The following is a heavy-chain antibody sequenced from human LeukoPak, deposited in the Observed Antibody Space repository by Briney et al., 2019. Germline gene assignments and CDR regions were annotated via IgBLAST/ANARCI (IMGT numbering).Heavy chain of an antibody. V-gene: IGHV1-8*01. J-gene: IGHJ4*02. CDR3: ARAGGYCGRISCPYYFDY. CDR1: GYTFSSYD. D-gene: IGHD2-15*01. CDR2: MNPNSGNT. Sequence: ASVKVSCKASGYTFSSYDINWVRQATGQGLEWMGWMNPNSGNTGYAQKFQGRVTMTRNTSISTAYMELSSLRSEDTAVYYCARAGGYCGRISCPYYFDYWGQGSLVAVSS.